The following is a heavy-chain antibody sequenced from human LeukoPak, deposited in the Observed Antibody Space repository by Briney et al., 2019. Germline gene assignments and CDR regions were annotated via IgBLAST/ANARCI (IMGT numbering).Heavy chain of an antibody. CDR1: GYTFTSYY. Sequence: ASVKVSSKASGYTFTSYYMHCVRQDPPEGLEGRVIINPSGGSTSYTPNFQGRVTMTRDMSTSTVSLELSSLRSEDTAVYYCARGPIRYRGSPSWFDPWGQGTLVTVSS. V-gene: IGHV1-46*01. CDR2: INPSGGST. D-gene: IGHD1-26*01. CDR3: ARGPIRYRGSPSWFDP. J-gene: IGHJ5*02.